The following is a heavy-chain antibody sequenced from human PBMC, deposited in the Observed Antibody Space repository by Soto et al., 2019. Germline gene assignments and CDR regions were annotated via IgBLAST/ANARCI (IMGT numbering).Heavy chain of an antibody. Sequence: ASVKVSCKASGYTFTGYYMHWVRQAPGQGLEWMGWINPNSGGTNYAQKFQGRVTMTRDTSISTAYMEPSRLRSDDMAVYYCAREGQLEDYAHWFGPWGQGTQVTVAS. CDR1: GYTFTGYY. V-gene: IGHV1-2*02. CDR3: AREGQLEDYAHWFGP. D-gene: IGHD1-1*01. CDR2: INPNSGGT. J-gene: IGHJ5*02.